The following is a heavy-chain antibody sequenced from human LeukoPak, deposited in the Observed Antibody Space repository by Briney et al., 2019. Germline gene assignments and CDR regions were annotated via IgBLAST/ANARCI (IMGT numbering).Heavy chain of an antibody. CDR2: ISWNSGSI. V-gene: IGHV3-9*01. CDR1: GFTFDDYA. J-gene: IGHJ4*02. D-gene: IGHD2-15*01. CDR3: AKDIMPIVVVVGGPDY. Sequence: GRSLRLSCAASGFTFDDYAMHWVRQAPGKGLEWVSGISWNSGSIGYADSVKGRFTISRDNAKNSLYLQMNSLRAEDTALYYCAKDIMPIVVVVGGPDYWGQGTLVTVSS.